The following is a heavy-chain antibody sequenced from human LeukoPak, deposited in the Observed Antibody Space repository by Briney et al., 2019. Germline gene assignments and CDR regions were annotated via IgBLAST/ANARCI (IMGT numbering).Heavy chain of an antibody. D-gene: IGHD1-26*01. CDR1: GFTFSSYA. CDR3: GKSGSYYDVRDY. J-gene: IGHJ4*02. V-gene: IGHV3-30*18. Sequence: GRSLRLSCAVSGFTFSSYATHWVRQAPGKGLEWVAVISYDGSNKFYAESVKGRFTISRDNSKNTLDLQMNSLRPEDTAVYYCGKSGSYYDVRDYWGQGTLVTVSS. CDR2: ISYDGSNK.